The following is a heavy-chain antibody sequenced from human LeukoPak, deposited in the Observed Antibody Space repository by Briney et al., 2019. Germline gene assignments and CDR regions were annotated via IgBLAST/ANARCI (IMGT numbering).Heavy chain of an antibody. Sequence: ASVKVSCKASGYTFTSYYMHWVRQAPGQGLEWMGIINPSGGSTSYAQKFQGRVTMARDTSTSTVYMELSSLRSEDTAVYYCARDPGGAGFDYWGQGTLVTVSS. D-gene: IGHD6-19*01. J-gene: IGHJ4*02. CDR3: ARDPGGAGFDY. CDR2: INPSGGST. V-gene: IGHV1-46*01. CDR1: GYTFTSYY.